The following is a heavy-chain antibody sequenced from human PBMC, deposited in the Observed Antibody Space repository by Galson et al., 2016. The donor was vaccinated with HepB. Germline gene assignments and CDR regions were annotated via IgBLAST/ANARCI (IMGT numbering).Heavy chain of an antibody. CDR2: ISRNGRTT. CDR1: GFSLSSYS. Sequence: SLRLSCAVSGFSLSSYSLNWVRQAPGKGLEWVSFISRNGRTTYYADSVKGRFTITRDNAKSSLYLQMNSLRDEDTAVYYCARMAYYYDRSGYYWFDYWGQGTLVTVSS. CDR3: ARMAYYYDRSGYYWFDY. V-gene: IGHV3-48*02. D-gene: IGHD3-22*01. J-gene: IGHJ4*02.